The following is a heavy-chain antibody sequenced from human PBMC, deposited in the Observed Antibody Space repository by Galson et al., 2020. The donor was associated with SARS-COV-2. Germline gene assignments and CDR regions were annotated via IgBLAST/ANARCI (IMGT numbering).Heavy chain of an antibody. Sequence: ASVKVSCKASGYTFTSYGISWVRQAPGQGLEWMGWISAYNGNTNYAQKLQGRVTMTTDTSTSTAYMELRSLRSDDTAVYYCAKDSSGWPADGFDPWGQGTLVTVSS. CDR3: AKDSSGWPADGFDP. V-gene: IGHV1-18*01. CDR2: ISAYNGNT. CDR1: GYTFTSYG. J-gene: IGHJ5*02. D-gene: IGHD6-19*01.